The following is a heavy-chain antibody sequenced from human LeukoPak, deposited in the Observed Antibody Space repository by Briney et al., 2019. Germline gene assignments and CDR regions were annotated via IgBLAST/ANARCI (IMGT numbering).Heavy chain of an antibody. CDR1: GGSISSSSYY. Sequence: PSETLSLTCTVSGGSISSSSYYWGWIRQPPGKGLEWIGSIYYSGSTYYNPSLKSRVTISVDTSKNQFSLKLRSVTAADTAVYYCARQRGGVVLFDYWGQGTLVTVSS. V-gene: IGHV4-39*01. J-gene: IGHJ4*02. CDR3: ARQRGGVVLFDY. D-gene: IGHD2-15*01. CDR2: IYYSGST.